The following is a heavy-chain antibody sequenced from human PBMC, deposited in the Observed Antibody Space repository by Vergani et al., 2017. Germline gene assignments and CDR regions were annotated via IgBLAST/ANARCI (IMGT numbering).Heavy chain of an antibody. Sequence: QVQLVESGGGLVKPGGSLRLSCAASGFTFSDYYMSWIRQAPGKGLEWVSYISSSGSTIYYAASVKGRFTISRDNAKNSLYLQMNSLRAEDTAVYYCAVVCDATHPFAFDIWGQGTMVTVSS. V-gene: IGHV3-11*01. D-gene: IGHD2-15*01. J-gene: IGHJ3*02. CDR2: ISSSGSTI. CDR1: GFTFSDYY. CDR3: AVVCDATHPFAFDI.